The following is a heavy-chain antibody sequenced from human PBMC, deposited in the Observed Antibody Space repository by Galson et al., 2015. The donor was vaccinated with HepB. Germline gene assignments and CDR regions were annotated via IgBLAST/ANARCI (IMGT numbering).Heavy chain of an antibody. CDR2: ISSSSSTI. V-gene: IGHV3-48*02. CDR1: GFTFSSYS. J-gene: IGHJ3*02. D-gene: IGHD1-26*01. Sequence: SLRLSCAASGFTFSSYSMNWVRQAPGKGLEWVSYISSSSSTIYYADSVKGRFTISRDNAKNSLYLQMNSLRDEDTAVYYCARVPRLGLWELRDSYAFDIWGQGTMVTVSS. CDR3: ARVPRLGLWELRDSYAFDI.